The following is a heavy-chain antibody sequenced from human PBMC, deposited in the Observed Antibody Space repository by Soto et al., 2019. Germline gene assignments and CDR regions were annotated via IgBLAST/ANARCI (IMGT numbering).Heavy chain of an antibody. V-gene: IGHV1-58*01. CDR1: GFTFTSSA. J-gene: IGHJ6*02. D-gene: IGHD5-12*01. CDR2: IVVGSGNT. CDR3: AAEQGVATISGGYYGMDV. Sequence: SVKVSCKASGFTFTSSAVQWVRQARGQRLEWIGWIVVGSGNTNYAQKFQERVTITRDMSTSTAYMELSSLRSEDTAVYYCAAEQGVATISGGYYGMDVWGQGTTVTVSS.